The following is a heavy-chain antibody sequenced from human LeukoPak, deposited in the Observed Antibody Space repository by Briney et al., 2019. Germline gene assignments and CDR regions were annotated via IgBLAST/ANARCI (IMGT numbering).Heavy chain of an antibody. D-gene: IGHD4-17*01. V-gene: IGHV3-23*01. CDR1: GFTFSSYA. Sequence: GGSLRLSCAASGFTFSSYAMSWVRQAPGKGLEWVSSISGSGGSTYYADSVKGRFTISRDNSKNTLYLQMNSLRAEDTAVYYCAGWPHYGDNRVYFDYWGQGTLVTVCS. J-gene: IGHJ4*02. CDR2: ISGSGGST. CDR3: AGWPHYGDNRVYFDY.